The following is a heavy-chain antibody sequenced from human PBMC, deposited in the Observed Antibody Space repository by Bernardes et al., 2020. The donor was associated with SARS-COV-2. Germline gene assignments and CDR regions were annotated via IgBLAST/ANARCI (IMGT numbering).Heavy chain of an antibody. J-gene: IGHJ5*02. V-gene: IGHV4-39*01. CDR3: SRQHGSSSGNGFDP. D-gene: IGHD6-6*01. CDR1: GGSISRITYY. CDR2: FYYSGYT. Sequence: AETLSLTCTVSGGSISRITYYWGWVLLPPGKGLEWIGSFYYSGYTYYSPSLKSRVTMSVDTSKNHFSLRLSSVTAADTAVYYCSRQHGSSSGNGFDPWGQGTRVTVSS.